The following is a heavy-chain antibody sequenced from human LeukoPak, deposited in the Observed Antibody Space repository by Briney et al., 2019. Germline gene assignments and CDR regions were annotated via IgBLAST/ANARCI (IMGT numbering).Heavy chain of an antibody. J-gene: IGHJ3*02. V-gene: IGHV3-21*01. D-gene: IGHD3-16*02. CDR3: ARVPAGVIGMKDAFDI. CDR2: ISGSSSYI. Sequence: GGSLRLSCAASGFTFSSYSLNWVRQAPGKGLEWVSSISGSSSYIYYADSVKGRFTISRHNAKNSLYLLMNSLRAEDTAVYYCARVPAGVIGMKDAFDIWGQGTMVTVSS. CDR1: GFTFSSYS.